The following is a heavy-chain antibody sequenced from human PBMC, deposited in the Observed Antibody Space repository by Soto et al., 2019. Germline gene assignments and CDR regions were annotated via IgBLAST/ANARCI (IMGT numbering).Heavy chain of an antibody. CDR1: GGSISSYY. V-gene: IGHV4-59*01. J-gene: IGHJ6*03. Sequence: SETLSLTCTVSGGSISSYYWSWIRQPPGKGLEWIGYIYYSGSTNYNPSLKSRVTISVDTSKNQFSLKLSSVTAADTAVYYCARNDYLDYYMDVWGKGTTVTVSS. CDR2: IYYSGST. D-gene: IGHD1-1*01. CDR3: ARNDYLDYYMDV.